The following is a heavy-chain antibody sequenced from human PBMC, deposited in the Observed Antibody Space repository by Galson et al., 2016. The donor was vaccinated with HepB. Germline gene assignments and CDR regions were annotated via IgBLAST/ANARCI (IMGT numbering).Heavy chain of an antibody. CDR1: GFTFSSYG. V-gene: IGHV3-30*03. CDR2: ITYVVSNK. Sequence: SLRLSCAASGFTFSSYGIHWVRQAPGKGLEWVALITYVVSNKYYADTVKGRITIARDTSKNTVYLQMNSLRVEDTGVYYCPRDKGISAWYKDYWGQGTLVTVSS. D-gene: IGHD1-1*01. CDR3: PRDKGISAWYKDY. J-gene: IGHJ4*02.